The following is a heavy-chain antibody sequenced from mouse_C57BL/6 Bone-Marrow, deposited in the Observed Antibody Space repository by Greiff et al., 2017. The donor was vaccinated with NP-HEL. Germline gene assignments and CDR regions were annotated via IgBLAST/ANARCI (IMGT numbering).Heavy chain of an antibody. CDR1: GYTFTSYW. Sequence: QVQLQQPGAELVRPGTSVKLSCKASGYTFTSYWMHWVKQRPGQGLEWIGVIDPSDSYTNYNQKFKGKATLTVDTSSSKAYMQISSLTSEDTAVYYSARSDGSRGYFDDWGKGTTLTVSS. J-gene: IGHJ2*01. CDR2: IDPSDSYT. CDR3: ARSDGSRGYFDD. V-gene: IGHV1-59*01. D-gene: IGHD1-1*01.